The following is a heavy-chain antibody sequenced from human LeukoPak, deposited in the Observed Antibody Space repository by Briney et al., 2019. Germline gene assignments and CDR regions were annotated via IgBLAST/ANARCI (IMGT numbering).Heavy chain of an antibody. J-gene: IGHJ6*04. CDR3: AELGITMIGGV. CDR2: ISSSGSTL. D-gene: IGHD3-10*02. V-gene: IGHV3-48*03. CDR1: GFTFSSYE. Sequence: GGSLRLSCAASGFTFSSYEMNWVRQAPGKGLEWVSYISSSGSTLYYADSVKGRFTISRDNAKNSLYLQMNSLRAEDTAVYYCAELGITMIGGVWGKGTTVTISS.